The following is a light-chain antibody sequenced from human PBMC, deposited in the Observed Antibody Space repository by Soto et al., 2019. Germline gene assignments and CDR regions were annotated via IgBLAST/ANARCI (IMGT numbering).Light chain of an antibody. CDR3: CSYAGSTTLL. Sequence: QSALTQPASVSGSPGQSITISCTGTSSDVGIYNLVSWYQQHPGKAPKLMIYEVSKRPSGVSNRFSGSKSGNTASLTISGLQAEDEADYYCCSYAGSTTLLFGGGTKVTVL. V-gene: IGLV2-23*02. CDR1: SSDVGIYNL. CDR2: EVS. J-gene: IGLJ2*01.